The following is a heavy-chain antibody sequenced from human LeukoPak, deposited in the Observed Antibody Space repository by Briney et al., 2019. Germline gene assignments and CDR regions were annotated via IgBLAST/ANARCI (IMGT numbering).Heavy chain of an antibody. CDR1: GGSISLYY. CDR2: FYDTRSP. Sequence: SETLSVTCTVSGGSISLYYWSWIRQPPGKGLEWIGYFYDTRSPKYNPSLERRVTISVDMSRNQFSLNLTSVTAADTAVYYCARGQGSLTYWGQGTLATVSS. V-gene: IGHV4-59*01. J-gene: IGHJ4*02. CDR3: ARGQGSLTY.